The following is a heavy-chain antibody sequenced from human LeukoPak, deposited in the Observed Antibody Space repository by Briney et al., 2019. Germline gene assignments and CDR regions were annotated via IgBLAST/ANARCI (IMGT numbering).Heavy chain of an antibody. Sequence: GESLQISCKGSGYSFTNYWIAWVRQMPGKGLEWMGIIYPGDSDTRYSPSFQGQVTISADKSITTAYLQWSSLKASDTAMYYCARGIHGSYRQGFDYWGQGTLVSVSS. V-gene: IGHV5-51*01. J-gene: IGHJ4*02. CDR3: ARGIHGSYRQGFDY. CDR2: IYPGDSDT. D-gene: IGHD1-26*01. CDR1: GYSFTNYW.